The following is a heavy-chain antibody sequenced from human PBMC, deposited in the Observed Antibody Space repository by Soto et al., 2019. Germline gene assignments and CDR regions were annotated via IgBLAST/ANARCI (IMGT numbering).Heavy chain of an antibody. CDR2: IYYSGST. V-gene: IGHV4-59*01. J-gene: IGHJ4*02. CDR1: GGSISSYY. CDR3: ASGGKLEPPPEYFDY. D-gene: IGHD1-1*01. Sequence: QVQLQESGPGLVKPSETLSLTCTVSGGSISSYYWSWIRQPPGKGLEWIGYIYYSGSTNYNPSLKSRVTISVDTSKNQFSLKLSSVTAADTAVYYCASGGKLEPPPEYFDYWGQGTLVTVSS.